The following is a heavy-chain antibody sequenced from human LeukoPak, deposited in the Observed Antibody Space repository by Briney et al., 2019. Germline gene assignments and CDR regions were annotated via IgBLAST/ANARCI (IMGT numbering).Heavy chain of an antibody. CDR1: GGSISSSNW. CDR2: IYHSGST. CDR3: ARGFVDIVATTLDY. Sequence: SETLSLTCAVSGGSISSSNWWSWVRQPPGKGLEWIGEIYHSGSTNYNPSHKSRVTISVDKSKNQFSLKLSSVTAADTAVYYCARGFVDIVATTLDYWGQGTLVTVSS. V-gene: IGHV4-4*02. D-gene: IGHD5-12*01. J-gene: IGHJ4*02.